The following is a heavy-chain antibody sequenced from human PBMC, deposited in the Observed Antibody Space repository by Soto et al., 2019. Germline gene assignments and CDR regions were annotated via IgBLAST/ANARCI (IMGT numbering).Heavy chain of an antibody. CDR2: IYYSGST. CDR1: AGSLSRSSYH. V-gene: IGHV4-39*01. D-gene: IGHD3-10*01. Sequence: SETLSLTCTGSAGSLSRSSYHWGCIRQPPGKGLEWIGSIYYSGSTYYNPSLKSRVTISVDTSKNQFSLKLSSVTAADTAVYYCARHSYNYGSTYGCWLDPWGQGTLVTVS. CDR3: ARHSYNYGSTYGCWLDP. J-gene: IGHJ5*02.